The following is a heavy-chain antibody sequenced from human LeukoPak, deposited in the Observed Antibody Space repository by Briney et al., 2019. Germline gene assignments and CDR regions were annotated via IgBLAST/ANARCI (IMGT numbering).Heavy chain of an antibody. CDR2: ISDSGDYT. CDR1: GFTVGDYA. J-gene: IGHJ4*02. V-gene: IGHV3-23*01. D-gene: IGHD2-8*01. Sequence: PGRSLRLSCTVSGFTVGDYAMNWVRQAPGQGLEWVSVISDSGDYTSYADSVRGRFTISRDNSRNTLYLQMISLRPEDTAVYYCAKDTSIGKYCTNGVCSPFDYWGQGTLVTVSS. CDR3: AKDTSIGKYCTNGVCSPFDY.